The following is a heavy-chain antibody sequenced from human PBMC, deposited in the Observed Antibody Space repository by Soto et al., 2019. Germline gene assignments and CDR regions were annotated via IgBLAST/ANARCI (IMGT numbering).Heavy chain of an antibody. J-gene: IGHJ5*02. Sequence: QVQLVQSGAEVKKPGSSVKVSCKASGGTFSIYTITWVRQAPGQGLEWMGGSANSAQKFQGRLTVTADEYTSTVYLELSSLTSEDTVVYYCAREGPPDIAWFDPWGQGTLVSVSS. CDR2: GSA. D-gene: IGHD2-15*01. CDR1: GGTFSIYT. V-gene: IGHV1-69*01. CDR3: AREGPPDIAWFDP.